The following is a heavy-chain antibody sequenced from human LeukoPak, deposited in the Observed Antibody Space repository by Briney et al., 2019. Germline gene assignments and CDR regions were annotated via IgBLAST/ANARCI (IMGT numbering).Heavy chain of an antibody. D-gene: IGHD2-2*01. CDR3: ARVGYCSSTSCRSQK. Sequence: PGGSLRLSCAASGFTFSSYSMNWVRQAPGKGLEWVPYISSSSSTIYYADSVKGRFTISRDNAKNSLYLQMNSLRAEDTAVYYCARVGYCSSTSCRSQKWGQGTLVTVSS. CDR1: GFTFSSYS. V-gene: IGHV3-48*01. CDR2: ISSSSSTI. J-gene: IGHJ4*02.